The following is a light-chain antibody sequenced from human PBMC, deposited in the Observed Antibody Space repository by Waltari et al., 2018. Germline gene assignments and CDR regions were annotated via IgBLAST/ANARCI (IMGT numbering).Light chain of an antibody. CDR3: QQCSSPPLT. J-gene: IGKJ4*01. V-gene: IGKV3-20*01. CDR1: QNVDRNF. CDR2: DAT. Sequence: EIVLTQSPATLSLSPGERATLSCRASQNVDRNFVAWYQHKRGQPPRLLIYDATSRATGIPDRFTGSWSGTDFTLTISRLEPEDFAVYYCQQCSSPPLTFGGGTRVEIK.